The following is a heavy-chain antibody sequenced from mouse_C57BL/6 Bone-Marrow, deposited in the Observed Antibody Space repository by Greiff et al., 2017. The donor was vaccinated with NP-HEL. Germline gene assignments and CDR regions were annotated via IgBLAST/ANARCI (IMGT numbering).Heavy chain of an antibody. D-gene: IGHD4-1*01. Sequence: SGAELVRPGSSVKMSCKTSGYTFTSYGINWVKQRPGQGLEWIGYIYIGNGYTEYNEKFKGKATLTLDTSSSTAYMQLSSLTSEDSAIYFCARKLTGPYWYFDVWGTGTTVTVSS. CDR1: GYTFTSYG. J-gene: IGHJ1*03. V-gene: IGHV1-58*01. CDR2: IYIGNGYT. CDR3: ARKLTGPYWYFDV.